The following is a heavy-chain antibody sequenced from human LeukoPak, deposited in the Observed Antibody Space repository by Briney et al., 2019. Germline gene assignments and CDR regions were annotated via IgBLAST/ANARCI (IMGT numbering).Heavy chain of an antibody. Sequence: GESLKLSCLGSGYSFTSYWIAWVRQMPGKGLEWMGIIYPGDSVTRYSPSFQGQVTISADKSISTAYLQWSSLKASDTAMYYCARRYCSGTSCYYFDYWGQGTLVTVSS. J-gene: IGHJ4*02. CDR1: GYSFTSYW. V-gene: IGHV5-51*01. CDR3: ARRYCSGTSCYYFDY. CDR2: IYPGDSVT. D-gene: IGHD2-2*01.